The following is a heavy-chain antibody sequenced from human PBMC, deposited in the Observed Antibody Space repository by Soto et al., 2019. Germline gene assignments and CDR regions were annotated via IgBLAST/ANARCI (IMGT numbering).Heavy chain of an antibody. J-gene: IGHJ3*02. Sequence: HVQLVQSGAEVKKPGSSVKVSCKASGGTFSSYGVSWVRQAPGQGLEWMGRIILVFGIEHYAQKSQGRVTVTADESTSTAYMELSGLTSEDTAVYYCARGLSYYDSSGYSDAFDIWGQGTLVTVSS. D-gene: IGHD3-22*01. CDR3: ARGLSYYDSSGYSDAFDI. CDR2: IILVFGIE. CDR1: GGTFSSYG. V-gene: IGHV1-69*01.